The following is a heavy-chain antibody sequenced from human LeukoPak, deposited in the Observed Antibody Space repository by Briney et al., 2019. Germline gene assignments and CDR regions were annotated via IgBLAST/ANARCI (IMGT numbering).Heavy chain of an antibody. D-gene: IGHD6-19*01. CDR2: MNPNSRNT. CDR3: ARGRGSGHKENWFDP. V-gene: IGHV1-8*01. J-gene: IGHJ5*02. CDR1: GYTFTTYD. Sequence: GAAVKVSCKASGYTFTTYDINTVRQATGQGLEWMGWMNPNSRNTGYTQHLQGRFTMTRNTSKTIPYMELSSMRAEDTAVYYWARGRGSGHKENWFDPWGQGTLVTLSS.